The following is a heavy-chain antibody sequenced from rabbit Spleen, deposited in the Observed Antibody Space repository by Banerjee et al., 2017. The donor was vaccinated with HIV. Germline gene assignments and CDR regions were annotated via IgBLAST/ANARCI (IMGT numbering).Heavy chain of an antibody. Sequence: QSLEESGGDLVKPGASLTLTCTASGFSFSYSDYMCWVRQPPGKGPEWIACIGVGVTYTTYYATWAKGRFTISKTSSTTVTLQMTSLTAADTATYFCARDGYAGNNWPDYFNLWGQGTLVTVS. CDR2: IGVGVTYTT. D-gene: IGHD4-2*01. CDR1: GFSFSYSDY. V-gene: IGHV1S40*01. J-gene: IGHJ4*01. CDR3: ARDGYAGNNWPDYFNL.